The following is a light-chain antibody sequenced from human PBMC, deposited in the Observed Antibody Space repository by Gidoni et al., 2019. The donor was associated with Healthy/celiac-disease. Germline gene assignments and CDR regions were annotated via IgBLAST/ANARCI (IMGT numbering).Light chain of an antibody. Sequence: SSDLTQDPAVSVALGQTVSITCHGDSLRSYYASWYQQKPGQAPVLVIYGKNNRPSGIPDRFSGSSSGNTASLTITGAQAEDEADYYCNSRDSSGNHWVFGGGTKLTVL. J-gene: IGLJ3*02. CDR3: NSRDSSGNHWV. CDR1: SLRSYY. CDR2: GKN. V-gene: IGLV3-19*01.